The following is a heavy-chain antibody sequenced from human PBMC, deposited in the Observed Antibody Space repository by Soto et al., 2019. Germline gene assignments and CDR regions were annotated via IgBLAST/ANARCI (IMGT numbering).Heavy chain of an antibody. CDR3: ARSSGWMEGFDY. Sequence: EVQLVASGGGLIQPGGSLRLSCAASGFAVNSDYMSWVRQAPGKGLEWVSVLYGGGTTHYTDSVKGRFTISRDNSKNSLYLQMNSLRAGDTAVYYCARSSGWMEGFDYWGQGTLVTVSS. V-gene: IGHV3-53*01. J-gene: IGHJ4*02. CDR2: LYGGGTT. CDR1: GFAVNSDY. D-gene: IGHD6-19*01.